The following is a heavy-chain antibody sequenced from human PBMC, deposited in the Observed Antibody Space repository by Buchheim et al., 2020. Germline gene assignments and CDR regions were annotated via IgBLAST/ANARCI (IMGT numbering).Heavy chain of an antibody. D-gene: IGHD6-13*01. V-gene: IGHV3-30*18. CDR1: GFTFSSYG. CDR3: AKDAQQLWSWFDP. CDR2: ISYDGSNK. Sequence: QVQLVESGGGVVQPGRSLRLSCAASGFTFSSYGMHWVRQAPGKGLEWVAVISYDGSNKYYADSVKGRFTISRDNFKNTPYLQMNSLRAEDTAVYYCAKDAQQLWSWFDPWGQGTL. J-gene: IGHJ5*02.